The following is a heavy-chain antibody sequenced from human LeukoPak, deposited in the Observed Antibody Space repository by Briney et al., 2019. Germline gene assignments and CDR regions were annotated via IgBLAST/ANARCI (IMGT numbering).Heavy chain of an antibody. Sequence: GGSLRLSFAASGFTFSSYAMSWVRQAPGKGLEWVSAIGGSGGSTYYADSVKGRFTISRDNSKNTLYLQMISLRAEDTAVYYCAKEKSGYDSPPFDPWGQGTLVTVSS. V-gene: IGHV3-23*01. CDR1: GFTFSSYA. CDR2: IGGSGGST. CDR3: AKEKSGYDSPPFDP. D-gene: IGHD5-12*01. J-gene: IGHJ5*02.